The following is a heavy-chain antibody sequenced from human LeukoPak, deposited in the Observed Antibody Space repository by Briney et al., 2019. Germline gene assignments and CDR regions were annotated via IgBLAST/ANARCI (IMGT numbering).Heavy chain of an antibody. CDR2: ISDSGGST. J-gene: IGHJ4*02. Sequence: GGSLRLSCAASGFTFSSYAMSWVRQAPGKGLEWVSAISDSGGSTYYADSVKGRFTISRDNSKNTLYLQMNSLRAEDTAVYYCAKGGGHDETHPDYWGQGTLVTVSS. V-gene: IGHV3-23*01. CDR3: AKGGGHDETHPDY. CDR1: GFTFSSYA. D-gene: IGHD3-10*01.